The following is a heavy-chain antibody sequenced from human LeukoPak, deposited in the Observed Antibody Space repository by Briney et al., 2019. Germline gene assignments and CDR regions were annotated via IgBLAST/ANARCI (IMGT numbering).Heavy chain of an antibody. CDR3: ATETNGRHYDY. Sequence: GGSPRLSCTASGLTFSTSGFNWVRQAPGKGLEWVASIGPTGSHRYHADSIKGRFTISRDNANNFLYLQMNSLRAEDTAVYYCATETNGRHYDYWGQGTLLTVSS. CDR2: IGPTGSHR. V-gene: IGHV3-21*06. D-gene: IGHD1-14*01. J-gene: IGHJ4*02. CDR1: GLTFSTSG.